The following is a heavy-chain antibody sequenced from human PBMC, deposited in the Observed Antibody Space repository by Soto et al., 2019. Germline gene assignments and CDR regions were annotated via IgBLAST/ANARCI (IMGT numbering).Heavy chain of an antibody. CDR3: ARDGGLNMGGNYMDV. Sequence: GGSLRLSCAASGFTFSSYWMHWVRQAPGKGLVWVSRINSDGSSTSYADSVKGRFTISRDNAKNTLYLQMNSLRAEDTAVYYCARDGGLNMGGNYMDVWGKGTTVTVSS. CDR2: INSDGSST. CDR1: GFTFSSYW. J-gene: IGHJ6*03. D-gene: IGHD1-26*01. V-gene: IGHV3-74*01.